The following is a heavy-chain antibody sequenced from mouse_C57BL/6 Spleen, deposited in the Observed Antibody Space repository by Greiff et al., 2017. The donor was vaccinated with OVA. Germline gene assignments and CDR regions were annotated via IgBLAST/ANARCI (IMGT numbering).Heavy chain of an antibody. CDR3: ARYYYGSSYELPYWYFDV. Sequence: VQLQQSGPELVKPGASVKIPCKASGYTFTDYNMDWVKQSHGKSLEWIGDINPNNGGTIYNQKFKGKATLTVDKSSSTAYMELRSLTSEDTAVYYCARYYYGSSYELPYWYFDVWGTGTTVTVSS. D-gene: IGHD1-1*01. V-gene: IGHV1-18*01. CDR2: INPNNGGT. J-gene: IGHJ1*03. CDR1: GYTFTDYN.